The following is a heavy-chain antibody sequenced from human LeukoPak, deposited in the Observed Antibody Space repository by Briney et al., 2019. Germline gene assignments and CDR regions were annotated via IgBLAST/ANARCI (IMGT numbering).Heavy chain of an antibody. D-gene: IGHD2-15*01. V-gene: IGHV4-34*01. J-gene: IGHJ4*02. Sequence: PSETLSLTCAVYGGSFSGYYWSWIRQPPGKGPEWIGEINHSGSTNYNPSLKSRVTISVDTSKNQFSLKLSSVTAADTAVYYCARDQVVAATSSSYFDYWGQGTLVTVSS. CDR2: INHSGST. CDR3: ARDQVVAATSSSYFDY. CDR1: GGSFSGYY.